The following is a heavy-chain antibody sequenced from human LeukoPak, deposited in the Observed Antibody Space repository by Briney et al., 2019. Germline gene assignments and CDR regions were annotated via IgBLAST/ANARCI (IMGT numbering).Heavy chain of an antibody. V-gene: IGHV3-72*01. CDR1: GFTFSDLC. CDR2: SRNKANSYTT. J-gene: IGHJ4*02. D-gene: IGHD3-22*01. Sequence: PGGSLRLSCAASGFTFSDLCMDWVSQAPGKGLEWVGRSRNKANSYTTEYAGAGKGRFTISRDDSNNSLYLQMNSLKTEDTDVHYFARNYYDTTAYYVDYWGQGTLVTVSS. CDR3: ARNYYDTTAYYVDY.